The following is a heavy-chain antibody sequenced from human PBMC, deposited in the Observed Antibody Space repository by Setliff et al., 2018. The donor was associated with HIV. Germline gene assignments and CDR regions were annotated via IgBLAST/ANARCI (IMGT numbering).Heavy chain of an antibody. V-gene: IGHV4-34*01. D-gene: IGHD4-17*01. Sequence: QPPGKGLEWIGEINNSGSTNYNPSLKSRVTISVDKSKNQFSLKVSSVTAADTAVYYCARNYGEPDWHFDLWGRGTLVTVSS. J-gene: IGHJ2*01. CDR2: INNSGST. CDR3: ARNYGEPDWHFDL.